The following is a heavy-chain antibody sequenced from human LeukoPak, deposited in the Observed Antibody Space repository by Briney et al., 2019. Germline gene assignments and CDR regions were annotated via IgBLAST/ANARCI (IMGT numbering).Heavy chain of an antibody. V-gene: IGHV1-2*02. J-gene: IGHJ4*02. CDR2: INPNSGGT. CDR1: GYTFTCYY. D-gene: IGHD3-22*01. CDR3: AREPTPKYYYDSSAYNDY. Sequence: ASVKVSCKASGYTFTCYYMHRVRQAPGQGLEWTGSINPNSGGTNYAQKFQGRVTMTRDTSISTAYMELSRLRSDDTAVYYCAREPTPKYYYDSSAYNDYWGQGTLVTVSS.